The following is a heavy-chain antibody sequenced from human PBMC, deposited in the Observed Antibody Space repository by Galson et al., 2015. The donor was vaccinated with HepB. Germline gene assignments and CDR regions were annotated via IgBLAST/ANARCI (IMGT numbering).Heavy chain of an antibody. V-gene: IGHV3-48*01. D-gene: IGHD6-13*01. CDR3: ARATGAAVNY. CDR1: GFTFNTYS. CDR2: ISSSSTTI. Sequence: SLRLSCAASGFTFNTYSMNWVRQAPGKGLEWVSYISSSSTTIYYADSVKGRFTISRDNAKNSLYLQMNSLRAEDTAVYYCARATGAAVNYWGQGTLVTVSS. J-gene: IGHJ4*02.